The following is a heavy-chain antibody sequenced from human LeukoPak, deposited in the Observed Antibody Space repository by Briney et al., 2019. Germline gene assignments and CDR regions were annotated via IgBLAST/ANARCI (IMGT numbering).Heavy chain of an antibody. V-gene: IGHV1-18*01. CDR2: ISAFTIDT. CDR3: ARDSYIAAAALDY. J-gene: IGHJ4*02. Sequence: ASVWVSCKASGYTFTSYGISWVRQAPGQGLEWMGWISAFTIDTNHAHKLQGRVAMTTDTSTSTGYMELRSLRSDDTAVYYCARDSYIAAAALDYWGQGTLVAV. D-gene: IGHD6-13*01. CDR1: GYTFTSYG.